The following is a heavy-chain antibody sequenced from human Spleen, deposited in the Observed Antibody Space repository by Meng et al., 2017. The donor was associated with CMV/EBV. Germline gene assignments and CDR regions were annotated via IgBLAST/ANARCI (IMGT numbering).Heavy chain of an antibody. CDR1: RFGFTFSSYA. CDR2: ISYHGNNK. Sequence: GESLKISCAASRFGFTFSSYAMHWVRQAPGKGLEWVAVISYHGNNKYYADSVKGRFTISRDNSKNTLYLQMNSLRAEDTAVYYCAKDPGIAAAGPNAVDYWGQGTLVTVSS. V-gene: IGHV3-30-3*01. CDR3: AKDPGIAAAGPNAVDY. D-gene: IGHD6-13*01. J-gene: IGHJ4*02.